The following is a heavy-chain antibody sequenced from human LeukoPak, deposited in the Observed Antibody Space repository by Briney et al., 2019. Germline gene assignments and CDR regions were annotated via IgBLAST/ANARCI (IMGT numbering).Heavy chain of an antibody. CDR2: IYSTGNT. Sequence: SQTLSLTCTVSGGSISSGAYYWSWIRQHPGKGLEWIGYIYSTGNTYYNPSLKSRITISVDTSKNQFSLKLSSVTAADTAVYYCARDAAPYYYGSGIFRKNNWFDPWGQGTLVTVSS. V-gene: IGHV4-31*03. D-gene: IGHD3-10*01. J-gene: IGHJ5*02. CDR3: ARDAAPYYYGSGIFRKNNWFDP. CDR1: GGSISSGAYY.